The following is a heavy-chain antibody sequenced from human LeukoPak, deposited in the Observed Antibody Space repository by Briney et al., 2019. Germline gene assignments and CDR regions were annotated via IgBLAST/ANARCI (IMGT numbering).Heavy chain of an antibody. Sequence: GGSLRLSCAASGFTVSSNYMSWVRQAPGKGLEWVSVIYSGGSTYYADSVKGRFTISRDNSKNTLYLQMNSLRAEDTAVYYCARASRGSGWYRGVGFDYWGQGTLVTVSS. CDR2: IYSGGST. CDR3: ARASRGSGWYRGVGFDY. D-gene: IGHD6-19*01. J-gene: IGHJ4*02. CDR1: GFTVSSNY. V-gene: IGHV3-53*01.